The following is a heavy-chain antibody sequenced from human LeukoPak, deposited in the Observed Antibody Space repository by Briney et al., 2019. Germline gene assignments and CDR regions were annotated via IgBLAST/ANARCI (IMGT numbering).Heavy chain of an antibody. J-gene: IGHJ4*02. Sequence: SETLSLTCTVSGGSISSYYWSWIRQPPGKRLEWIGHIYYSGSSNYNPSLKSRVTISVDTSKNQFSLKLSSVTAADTAVYYCASRSSIWSGYQDTLYYFDSWGQGTLVTVST. V-gene: IGHV4-59*01. CDR1: GGSISSYY. D-gene: IGHD3-3*01. CDR2: IYYSGSS. CDR3: ASRSSIWSGYQDTLYYFDS.